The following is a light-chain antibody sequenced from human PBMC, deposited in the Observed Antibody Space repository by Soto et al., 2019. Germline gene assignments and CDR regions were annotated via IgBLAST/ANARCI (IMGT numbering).Light chain of an antibody. J-gene: IGKJ1*01. CDR3: QQYGRTPLT. Sequence: VLTQSPATPPMTQGERATLSCRASEGVSSGYLAWYQQKPGQAPRLLIYGASRRATGIPDRFSGSGSGTDFTLTISRLDPEDFAVYHCQQYGRTPLTFGQGTKV. CDR1: EGVSSGY. CDR2: GAS. V-gene: IGKV3-20*01.